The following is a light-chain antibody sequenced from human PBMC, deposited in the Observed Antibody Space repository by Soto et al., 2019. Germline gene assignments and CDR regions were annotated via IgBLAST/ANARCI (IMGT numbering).Light chain of an antibody. J-gene: IGKJ1*01. Sequence: IVMTQSPDTLSVSPGERATLSCRASQSVSSYLAWYQQKPGQAPRLLIYGASTRATGFPARFSGSGSGTEFTLTISSLQSEDFAVYYCQQYNNWPRTFGQGTKVDI. CDR1: QSVSSY. V-gene: IGKV3-15*01. CDR3: QQYNNWPRT. CDR2: GAS.